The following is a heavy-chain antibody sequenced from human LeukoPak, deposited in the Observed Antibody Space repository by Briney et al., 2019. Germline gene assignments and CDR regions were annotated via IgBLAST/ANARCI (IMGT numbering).Heavy chain of an antibody. V-gene: IGHV4-59*01. Sequence: SETLSLTYTVSGGSISSYYWSWIRQPPGKGLEWIGYIYYSGSTNYNPSLKSRVTISVDTSKNQFSLKLSSETAADTAVYYCARAHGYSYGYMPLYYFDYWGQGTLVTVSS. CDR1: GGSISSYY. CDR2: IYYSGST. CDR3: ARAHGYSYGYMPLYYFDY. J-gene: IGHJ4*02. D-gene: IGHD5-18*01.